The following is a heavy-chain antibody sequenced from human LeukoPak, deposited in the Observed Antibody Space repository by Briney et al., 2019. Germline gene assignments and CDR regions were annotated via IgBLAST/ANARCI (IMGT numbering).Heavy chain of an antibody. CDR3: ARVNYGSATKEDY. V-gene: IGHV4-31*03. Sequence: SETLSLTCTVSGGSISSGGYYWSWIRQHPGKGLEWIGYIYYSGSAYYNPSLKSRVAISVDTSENQFSLKLSSVTAADTAVYYCARVNYGSATKEDYWGQGTLVTVSS. D-gene: IGHD3-10*01. CDR1: GGSISSGGYY. CDR2: IYYSGSA. J-gene: IGHJ4*02.